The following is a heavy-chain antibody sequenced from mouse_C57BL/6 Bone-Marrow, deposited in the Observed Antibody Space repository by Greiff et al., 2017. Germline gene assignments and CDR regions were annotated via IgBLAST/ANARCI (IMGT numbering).Heavy chain of an antibody. CDR1: GFTFSDFY. Sequence: EVKLVESGGGLVQSGRSLRLSCATSGFTFSDFYMEWVRQAPGKGLEWIAASRNKANDYTTEYSASVKGRFIVSRDTSQSILYLQMNALRAEDTAIYYCARSPGYAMDYWGQGTSVTVSS. CDR2: SRNKANDYTT. D-gene: IGHD4-1*01. J-gene: IGHJ4*01. V-gene: IGHV7-1*01. CDR3: ARSPGYAMDY.